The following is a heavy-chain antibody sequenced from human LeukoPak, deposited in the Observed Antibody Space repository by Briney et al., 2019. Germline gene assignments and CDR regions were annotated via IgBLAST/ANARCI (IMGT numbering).Heavy chain of an antibody. Sequence: PGGSLRLSCAASGFTFSSYAMSWVRQAPGKGLEWVSVISGSGGTTHYADSVKGRFTISRDNSKSTLFLQMNSLRIEDTAVYYCAKPYAISGYDWGFFDHWGQGTLVSVSS. J-gene: IGHJ4*02. CDR1: GFTFSSYA. CDR2: ISGSGGTT. D-gene: IGHD5-12*01. CDR3: AKPYAISGYDWGFFDH. V-gene: IGHV3-23*01.